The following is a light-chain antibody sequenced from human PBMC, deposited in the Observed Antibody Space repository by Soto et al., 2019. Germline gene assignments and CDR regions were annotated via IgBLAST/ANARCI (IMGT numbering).Light chain of an antibody. Sequence: QMTQSPSSLSASVGDRVTITCRASQGISNYLAWYQQKPGKVPKLLIYGASTLQSGVPSRLSGSGSGTDFTLIINSLQPEDVATYYCQKYDSAPWTCGQGNKVEIK. V-gene: IGKV1-27*01. J-gene: IGKJ1*01. CDR1: QGISNY. CDR2: GAS. CDR3: QKYDSAPWT.